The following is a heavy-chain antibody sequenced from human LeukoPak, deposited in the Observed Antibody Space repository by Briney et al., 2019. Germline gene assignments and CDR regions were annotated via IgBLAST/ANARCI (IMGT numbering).Heavy chain of an antibody. CDR2: IYYSGST. CDR3: ARMGIASRAFDY. V-gene: IGHV4-39*07. D-gene: IGHD6-6*01. Sequence: SETLSLTCSVSGGSITSSTHYWDWIRQPPGKGLEWIGTIYYSGSTDYHPSLKSRVTISVDTSKNQFSLKLSSVSAADTAVYYCARMGIASRAFDYWGQGTLVTVSS. J-gene: IGHJ4*02. CDR1: GGSITSSTHY.